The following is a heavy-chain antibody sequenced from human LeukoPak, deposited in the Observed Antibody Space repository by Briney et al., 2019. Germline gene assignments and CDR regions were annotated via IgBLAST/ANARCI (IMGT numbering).Heavy chain of an antibody. J-gene: IGHJ4*02. Sequence: PGGSLRLSCAASGLTFSSYAMSWSRQAPAKGLEWVSTLSGSGGSTDYADSVKGRFTISRDTSKNTLYLQMNSLRAEDTAVYYCAGGILTGYSDYWGQGTLVTVSS. CDR2: LSGSGGST. V-gene: IGHV3-23*01. CDR3: AGGILTGYSDY. CDR1: GLTFSSYA. D-gene: IGHD3-9*01.